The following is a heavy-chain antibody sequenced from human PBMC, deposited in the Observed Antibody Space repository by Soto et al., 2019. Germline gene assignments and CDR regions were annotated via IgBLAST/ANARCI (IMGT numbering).Heavy chain of an antibody. V-gene: IGHV4-34*01. CDR1: GGSFSGYY. J-gene: IGHJ4*02. CDR2: INHSGST. Sequence: QVQLQQWGAGLLKPSETLSLTCAVYGGSFSGYYWGWIRQPPGKGLEWIGEINHSGSTNYNPSLKSRVTISVDTSKNQFSLKLSSVTAADTAVYYCAREGSITIFGVVNPQGPNDYWGQGTLVTVSS. D-gene: IGHD3-3*01. CDR3: AREGSITIFGVVNPQGPNDY.